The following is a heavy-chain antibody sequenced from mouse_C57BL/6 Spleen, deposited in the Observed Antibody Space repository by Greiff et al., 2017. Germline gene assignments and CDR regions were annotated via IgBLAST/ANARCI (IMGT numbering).Heavy chain of an antibody. CDR1: GYTFTDYE. D-gene: IGHD1-1*01. Sequence: QVQLQQSGAELVRPGASVTLSCKASGYTFTDYEMHWVKQTPVHGLEWIGAIDPETGGTAYNQKFKGKAILTADKSSSTAYMELRSLTSEDSAVYYCTRKGITTVVANYYAMDYWGQGTSVTVSS. V-gene: IGHV1-15*01. CDR2: IDPETGGT. J-gene: IGHJ4*01. CDR3: TRKGITTVVANYYAMDY.